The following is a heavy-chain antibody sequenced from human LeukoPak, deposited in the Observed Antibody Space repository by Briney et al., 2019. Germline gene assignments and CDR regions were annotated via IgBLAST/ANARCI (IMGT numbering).Heavy chain of an antibody. V-gene: IGHV4-59*01. CDR3: ARDRGSTSWPNYWYFDL. Sequence: PSETLSLTCTVSGGSISSYYWSWIRQPPGKGLEWIGYIYYSGSTNYNPSLKSRVTIPVDTSKNQFSLKLSSVTAADTAVYYCARDRGSTSWPNYWYFDLWGRGTLVTVSS. CDR2: IYYSGST. CDR1: GGSISSYY. D-gene: IGHD2-2*01. J-gene: IGHJ2*01.